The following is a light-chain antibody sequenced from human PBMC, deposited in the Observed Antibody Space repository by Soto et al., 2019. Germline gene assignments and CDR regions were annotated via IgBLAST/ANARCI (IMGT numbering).Light chain of an antibody. CDR3: QRRAYRMT. CDR2: DAS. J-gene: IGKJ5*01. V-gene: IGKV3-11*01. Sequence: DIALTRSPESLSLAAGERDTLSCRASQSLGRYLAWYQQKPGQAPRLLIYDASHRATGIPVRFSVIGSESDFTLSICGLGPADFAVYCCQRRAYRMTWGQGTRLEIK. CDR1: QSLGRY.